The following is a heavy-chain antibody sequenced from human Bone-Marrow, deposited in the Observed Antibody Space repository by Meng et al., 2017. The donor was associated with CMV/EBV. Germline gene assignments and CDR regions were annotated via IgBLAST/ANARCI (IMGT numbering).Heavy chain of an antibody. CDR3: ARPYDSSGYYFGAYFDY. V-gene: IGHV1-18*04. Sequence: ASVKVSCKASGYTFTGYYMHWVRQAPGQGLEWMGWISAYNGNTNDAQKLQGRVTMTTDTSTSTAHMELRSLRSDDTAVYYCARPYDSSGYYFGAYFDYWGQGTLVTVSS. J-gene: IGHJ4*02. CDR2: ISAYNGNT. CDR1: GYTFTGYY. D-gene: IGHD3-22*01.